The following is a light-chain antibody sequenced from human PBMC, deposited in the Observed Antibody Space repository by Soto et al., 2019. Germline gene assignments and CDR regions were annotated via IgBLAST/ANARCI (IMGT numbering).Light chain of an antibody. Sequence: EIVLTQSPATLSLSPGERATLSCRASQSVSSSLLSWYQQKPGQAPRLLIYGASSRATGIPDIFSGSGSGTDFTLTISRLEPEDFAVYYCQQCGASPLTFGQGTRVEIK. J-gene: IGKJ5*01. V-gene: IGKV3-20*01. CDR3: QQCGASPLT. CDR2: GAS. CDR1: QSVSSSL.